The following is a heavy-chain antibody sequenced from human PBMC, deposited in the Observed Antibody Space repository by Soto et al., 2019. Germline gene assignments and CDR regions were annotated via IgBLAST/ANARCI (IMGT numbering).Heavy chain of an antibody. CDR3: AKWSGYGDE. Sequence: EVQLLESGGGLVQPGGSQRLSCAASGYTVRTYSMAWVRQAPGKGPEWVSGLSGGGINTFYADSVKGRFTISVDNSKNTVDLQMNSLRVEDTAVYYCAKWSGYGDEWGQGTLVTVSP. J-gene: IGHJ4*02. D-gene: IGHD5-12*01. CDR2: LSGGGINT. V-gene: IGHV3-23*01. CDR1: GYTVRTYS.